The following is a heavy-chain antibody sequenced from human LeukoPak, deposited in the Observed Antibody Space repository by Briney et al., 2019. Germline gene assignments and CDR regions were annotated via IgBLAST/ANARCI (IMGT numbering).Heavy chain of an antibody. Sequence: GESLKISCKGSGYSFTSYWIGWVRQMPGKGLEWMGIIYPGDSDTRYSPSFQGQVTISADKSISTAYLQWSSLKASDTAMYYCARHPPQDIVVVPAAWGAFDIWGQGTMVTVSP. CDR2: IYPGDSDT. V-gene: IGHV5-51*01. D-gene: IGHD2-2*01. CDR1: GYSFTSYW. CDR3: ARHPPQDIVVVPAAWGAFDI. J-gene: IGHJ3*02.